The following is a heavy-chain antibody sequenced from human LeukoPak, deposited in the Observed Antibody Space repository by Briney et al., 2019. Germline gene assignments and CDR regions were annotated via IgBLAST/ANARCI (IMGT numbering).Heavy chain of an antibody. V-gene: IGHV4-39*01. CDR2: IYYSGST. D-gene: IGHD3-10*01. Sequence: SETLSLTCTVSGGSITTTTYYWGWIRQPPGKGLEWIGSIYYSGSTYYNPSLKSRVTISVDTSKNQFSLKLSSVTAADTAVYYCARHVVYASGTYSFDYWGQGTLATVSS. CDR3: ARHVVYASGTYSFDY. J-gene: IGHJ4*02. CDR1: GGSITTTTYY.